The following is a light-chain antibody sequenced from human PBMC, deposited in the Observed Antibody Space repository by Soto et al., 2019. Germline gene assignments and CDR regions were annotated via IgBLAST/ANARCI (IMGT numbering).Light chain of an antibody. J-gene: IGKJ1*01. CDR2: GAS. CDR1: QSISNY. Sequence: DLQMTQSPSSLSASVGDKATITCRASQSISNYLNWYQQEPGKAPKLLIYGASTLQSGVPSRFSGSGYGTDFTLTISSLQPEDFATYYCQQSYSMPRTFGQGTKVEIK. V-gene: IGKV1-39*01. CDR3: QQSYSMPRT.